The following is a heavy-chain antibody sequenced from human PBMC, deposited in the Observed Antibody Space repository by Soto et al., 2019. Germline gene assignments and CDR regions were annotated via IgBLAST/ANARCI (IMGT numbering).Heavy chain of an antibody. D-gene: IGHD6-19*01. V-gene: IGHV4-39*01. CDR3: ARLIYSSGWTRYYYYYGMDV. CDR1: GGSISSSSYY. CDR2: IYYSGST. J-gene: IGHJ6*02. Sequence: SETLSLTCTISGGSISSSSYYWGWIRQPPGKGLEWIGSIYYSGSTYYNPSLKSRVTISVDTSKNQFSLKLSSVTAADTAVYYCARLIYSSGWTRYYYYYGMDVWGQGTTVTVSS.